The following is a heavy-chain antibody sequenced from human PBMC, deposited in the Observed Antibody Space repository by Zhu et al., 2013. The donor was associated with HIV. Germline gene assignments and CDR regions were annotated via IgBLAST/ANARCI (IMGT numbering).Heavy chain of an antibody. J-gene: IGHJ6*03. V-gene: IGHV1-2*02. CDR3: ARDIGIVGTSRYYYYMDV. D-gene: IGHD1-26*01. CDR2: INPNSGGT. Sequence: QVQLVQSGAEVRKPGASVKVSCKASGYIFTGYYIHWVRQAPGQGLEWMGWINPNSGGTNHAQEFQGRVTMTRDTSISTAYMELSRLRSDDTAVFYCARDIGIVGTSRYYYYMDVWGKGTTVTVSS. CDR1: GYIFTGYY.